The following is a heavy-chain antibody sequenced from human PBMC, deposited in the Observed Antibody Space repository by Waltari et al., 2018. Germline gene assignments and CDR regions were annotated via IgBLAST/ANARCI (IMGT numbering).Heavy chain of an antibody. CDR3: ASGNSHAFDL. V-gene: IGHV3-72*01. J-gene: IGHJ3*01. CDR2: TKNKANRYTT. Sequence: EVQLVESGGGLVQPGGSLRLSCAASGFISSDHYMDWVRQAPGEGLGWNDRTKNKANRYTTEYAASVKGRFTISRDNAKNTLFLQMNSLRVEDTAVYYCASGNSHAFDLWGQGTMVTVSS. CDR1: GFISSDHY. D-gene: IGHD1-7*01.